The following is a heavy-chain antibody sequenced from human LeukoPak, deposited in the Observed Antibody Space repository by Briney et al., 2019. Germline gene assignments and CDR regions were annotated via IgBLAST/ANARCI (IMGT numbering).Heavy chain of an antibody. D-gene: IGHD6-19*01. CDR1: GYTLTSYY. CDR3: ARRGWIGVTGTEVGWFDP. V-gene: IGHV1-46*01. J-gene: IGHJ5*02. Sequence: GASVKVSCKASGYTLTSYYMHWVRQAPGQGLEWMGIINPSGGSTSYAQKFQGRVTMTRDMSTSTVYMELSSLRSEDTAVYYCARRGWIGVTGTEVGWFDPWGQGILVTVSS. CDR2: INPSGGST.